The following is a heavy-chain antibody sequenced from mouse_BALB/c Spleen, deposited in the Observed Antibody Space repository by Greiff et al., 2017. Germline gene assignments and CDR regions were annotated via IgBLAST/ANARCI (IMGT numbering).Heavy chain of an antibody. CDR2: IYPGDGDT. CDR3: ARRGGYDRYFDV. V-gene: IGHV1-80*01. Sequence: VQLQQSGAELVRPGSSVKISCKASGYAFSSYWMNWVKQRPGQGLEWIGQIYPGDGDTNYNGKFKGKATLTADKSSSTAYMQLSSLTSEDSAVYFCARRGGYDRYFDVWGAGTTVTVSS. CDR1: GYAFSSYW. D-gene: IGHD2-14*01. J-gene: IGHJ1*01.